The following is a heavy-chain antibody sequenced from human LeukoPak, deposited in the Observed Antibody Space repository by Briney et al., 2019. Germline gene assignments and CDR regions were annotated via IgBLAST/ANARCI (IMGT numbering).Heavy chain of an antibody. CDR2: IYTSGST. CDR1: GGSISSGSYY. J-gene: IGHJ4*02. D-gene: IGHD5-12*01. CDR3: AGGLRLEYLYDY. V-gene: IGHV4-61*02. Sequence: SQTLSLTCTVSGGSISSGSYYWSWIRQPAGKGLEWIGRIYTSGSTNYNPSLKSRVTISVDTSKNQFSLKLSSVTAADTAVYYCAGGLRLEYLYDYWGQGTLVTVSS.